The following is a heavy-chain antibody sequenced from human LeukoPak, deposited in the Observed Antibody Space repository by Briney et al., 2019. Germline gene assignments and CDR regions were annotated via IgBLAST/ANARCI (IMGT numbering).Heavy chain of an antibody. Sequence: PGGSLRLSCAASGFTFSTYWMHWGRQAPGEGLLWGSFINNDGSTTSYADSVRGRFTISRAHAKNTLYLQMTSLRAEDTAVYYCANSISVAGTYAFNIWGQGTMVTVSS. V-gene: IGHV3-74*01. D-gene: IGHD6-19*01. CDR1: GFTFSTYW. CDR2: INNDGSTT. CDR3: ANSISVAGTYAFNI. J-gene: IGHJ3*02.